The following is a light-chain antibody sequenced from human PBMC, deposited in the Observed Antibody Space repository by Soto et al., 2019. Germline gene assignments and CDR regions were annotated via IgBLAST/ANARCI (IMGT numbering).Light chain of an antibody. CDR3: QKYNIYPLT. CDR1: QDINSW. J-gene: IGKJ4*01. Sequence: DVQMTQSPSSLSASVGDRVTITCRASQDINSWLAWYQQKPEKAPKSLIHAASSLQTGGPSRFSGNGSGTDFTLTIRRPQTEDSANYYCQKYNIYPLTFGGGTKVEIK. CDR2: AAS. V-gene: IGKV1D-16*01.